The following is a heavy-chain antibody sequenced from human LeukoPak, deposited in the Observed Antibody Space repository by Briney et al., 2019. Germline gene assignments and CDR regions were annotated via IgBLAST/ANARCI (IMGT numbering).Heavy chain of an antibody. Sequence: PGGSLRLSCAASGFTFSNYWMHWVRQAPGKGLVWVSRINSDGINTSYADSVKGRFTISRDNAKNTLNLQMNSLRAEDTAVYYCARDSWYDSSGYLIDYWGQGTLVTVSS. CDR2: INSDGINT. D-gene: IGHD3-22*01. V-gene: IGHV3-74*01. J-gene: IGHJ4*02. CDR3: ARDSWYDSSGYLIDY. CDR1: GFTFSNYW.